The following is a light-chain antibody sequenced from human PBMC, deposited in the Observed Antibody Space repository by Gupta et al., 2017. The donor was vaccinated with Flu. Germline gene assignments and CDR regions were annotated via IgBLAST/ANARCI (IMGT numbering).Light chain of an antibody. CDR3: CTYAGSNTWV. Sequence: QSALTQPASVSGSPRQSITISCTGTSSDIGTYNLVSWYQQHPGKAPKLMIYAVSKRPSGVSSRFSASKSGNTASLTISGPQEEDEADYYCCTYAGSNTWVFGGGTKLTVL. CDR2: AVS. J-gene: IGLJ3*02. V-gene: IGLV2-23*02. CDR1: SSDIGTYNL.